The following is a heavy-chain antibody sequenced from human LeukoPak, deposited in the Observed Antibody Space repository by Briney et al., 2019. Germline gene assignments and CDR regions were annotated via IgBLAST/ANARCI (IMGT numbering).Heavy chain of an antibody. CDR3: AKDLTGDYYDSSAFDY. V-gene: IGHV3-23*01. CDR2: ISGSGGST. J-gene: IGHJ4*02. D-gene: IGHD3-22*01. CDR1: GFTFSSYA. Sequence: PGGSLRLSCAASGFTFSSYAMSWVRRAPGKGLEWVSAISGSGGSTYYADSVKGRFTISRDNSKNTLYLQMNSLRAEDTAVYYCAKDLTGDYYDSSAFDYWGQGTLVTVSS.